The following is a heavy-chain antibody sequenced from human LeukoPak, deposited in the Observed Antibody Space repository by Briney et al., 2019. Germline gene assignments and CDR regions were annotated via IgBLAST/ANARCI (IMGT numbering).Heavy chain of an antibody. V-gene: IGHV3-23*01. CDR1: GLTFSTNA. Sequence: GGSLRLSSAASGLTFSTNAMSWVPQAPGKGLEWVSAIDGASGDTTYYAASVKGRFTISRDNSKSTLYLQMNSRRAEDTVVYYCAHCSGGSCYHPLDYWGQGTLVTVSS. J-gene: IGHJ4*02. D-gene: IGHD2-15*01. CDR2: IDGASGDTT. CDR3: AHCSGGSCYHPLDY.